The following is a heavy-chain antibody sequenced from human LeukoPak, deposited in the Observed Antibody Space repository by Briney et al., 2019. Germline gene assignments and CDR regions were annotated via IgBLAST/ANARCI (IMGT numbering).Heavy chain of an antibody. Sequence: GGSLRLSCAASGFTFSSNYMSWVRQAPGKGLEWVSVIYSGGSTYYADSVKGRFTISRDNSKNTLYLQMNSLRAEDTAVYYCAKGGRVAALRPYYYYYYMDVWGKGTTVTVSS. CDR1: GFTFSSNY. CDR3: AKGGRVAALRPYYYYYYMDV. D-gene: IGHD6-25*01. J-gene: IGHJ6*03. CDR2: IYSGGST. V-gene: IGHV3-53*01.